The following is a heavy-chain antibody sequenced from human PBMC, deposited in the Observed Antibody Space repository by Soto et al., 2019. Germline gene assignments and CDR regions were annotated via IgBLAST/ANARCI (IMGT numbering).Heavy chain of an antibody. V-gene: IGHV3-23*01. D-gene: IGHD4-17*01. CDR2: ISRDGYDI. CDR3: AHPRGYGVFDAYDI. J-gene: IGHJ3*02. CDR1: GFTFSTYA. Sequence: PGGSLRLSCAASGFTFSTYAMSWVRQAPGKGLEWVSAISRDGYDIYYADSVKGRFTISRDNSKHKLYLQMNSLRTEDTAVYCCAHPRGYGVFDAYDIWGQGAMVTVSS.